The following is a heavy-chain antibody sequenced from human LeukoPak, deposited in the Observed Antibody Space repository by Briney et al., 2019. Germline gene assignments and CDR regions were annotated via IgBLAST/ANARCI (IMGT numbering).Heavy chain of an antibody. CDR3: ARGRYSGTTYYFDY. J-gene: IGHJ4*02. Sequence: GGSLRLSCAAPGFTFSGYWMHWVRQAPGKGLVWVSRINSDGSSTTYADNVKGRFTISRDNAKNSLYLQMNSLRAEDTAMYYCARGRYSGTTYYFDYWGQGTLVTVSS. CDR1: GFTFSGYW. CDR2: INSDGSST. D-gene: IGHD5-12*01. V-gene: IGHV3-74*03.